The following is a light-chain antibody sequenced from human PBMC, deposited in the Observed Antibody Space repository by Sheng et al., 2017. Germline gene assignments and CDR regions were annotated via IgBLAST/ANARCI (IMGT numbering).Light chain of an antibody. CDR3: QQLNSYPRT. V-gene: IGKV1-13*02. J-gene: IGKJ4*01. CDR2: DAS. Sequence: AIQLTQSPSSLSASVGDRVTITCRASQGIRRASAWYQQKPGKAPKLLIFDASSLESGVPSRFSGSGSGTDFTLTISSLQPEDFATYYCQQLNSYPRTFGGGTEGGDQT. CDR1: QGIRRA.